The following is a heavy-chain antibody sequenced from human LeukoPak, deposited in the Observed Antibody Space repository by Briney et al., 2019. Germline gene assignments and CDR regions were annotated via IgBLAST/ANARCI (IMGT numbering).Heavy chain of an antibody. V-gene: IGHV3-48*04. Sequence: PGGSLRLSCAASGFTFRNYGMNWVRQAPGKGLEWVSYISSSGTTIYYADSVKGRFTISRDNAKNSLYLQMSSLRAEDTAVYYCAKALATRHMDVWGQGTTVTVSS. J-gene: IGHJ6*02. CDR1: GFTFRNYG. CDR2: ISSSGTTI. CDR3: AKALATRHMDV.